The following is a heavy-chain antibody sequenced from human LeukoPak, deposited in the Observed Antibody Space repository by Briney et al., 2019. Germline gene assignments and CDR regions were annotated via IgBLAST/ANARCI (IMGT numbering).Heavy chain of an antibody. J-gene: IGHJ4*02. V-gene: IGHV1-2*02. CDR1: GYTFTGYY. D-gene: IGHD3-10*01. CDR2: INPNSGGT. CDR3: ARGYGSGKYTARGTFDY. Sequence: GASVKVSCKASGYTFTGYYMHWVRQAPGQGLEWMGWINPNSGGTNYAQKFQGRVTMTRDTSISTAYMELSRLRSDDTAVYYCARGYGSGKYTARGTFDYWGQGTLATVSS.